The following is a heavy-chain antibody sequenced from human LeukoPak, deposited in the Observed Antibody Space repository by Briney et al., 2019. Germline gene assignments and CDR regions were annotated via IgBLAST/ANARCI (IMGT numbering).Heavy chain of an antibody. D-gene: IGHD3-10*01. J-gene: IGHJ5*02. CDR1: GASVSSASY. Sequence: SETLSLTCTVSGASVSSASYWTWIRQPPGQGVEWIAHIYNGVNTNYNPSLKSRVTISVDTSKNQFSLKLNSVTAADTAAYYCARGVFGRFDPWGQGTLVTVSS. V-gene: IGHV4-61*01. CDR3: ARGVFGRFDP. CDR2: IYNGVNT.